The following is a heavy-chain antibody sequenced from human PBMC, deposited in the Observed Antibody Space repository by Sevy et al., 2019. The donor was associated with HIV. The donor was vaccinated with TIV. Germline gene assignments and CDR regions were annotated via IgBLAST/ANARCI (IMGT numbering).Heavy chain of an antibody. D-gene: IGHD2-2*01. CDR3: AGERGRGARYCSSTSCYEHGMDV. CDR1: GGTFSSYA. Sequence: ASVKVSCKASGGTFSSYAISWVRQAPGQGLEWMGGIIPIFGTANYAQKFQGRVTITADESTSTAYMERSSLRSEDTAVYYCAGERGRGARYCSSTSCYEHGMDVWGQGTTVTVSS. J-gene: IGHJ6*02. CDR2: IIPIFGTA. V-gene: IGHV1-69*13.